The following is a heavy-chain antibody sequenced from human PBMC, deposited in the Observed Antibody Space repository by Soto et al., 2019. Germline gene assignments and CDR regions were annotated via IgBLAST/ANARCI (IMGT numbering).Heavy chain of an antibody. CDR3: TTPGITIFGVVPDY. D-gene: IGHD3-3*01. J-gene: IGHJ4*02. V-gene: IGHV3-15*01. CDR1: GFTFSNAW. CDR2: IKSKTDGGTT. Sequence: GGSLRLSCAASGFTFSNAWMSWVRQAPGKGLEWVGRIKSKTDGGTTDYAAPVKGRYTISRDDSKNTLYLQMNSLKTEDTAVYYCTTPGITIFGVVPDYWGQGTLVTVSS.